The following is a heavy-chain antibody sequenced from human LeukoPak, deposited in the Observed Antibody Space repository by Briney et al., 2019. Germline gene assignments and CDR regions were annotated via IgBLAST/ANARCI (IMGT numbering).Heavy chain of an antibody. CDR3: ARDRDDGGFEY. Sequence: PGGSLRLSCAASGFSFRNYWMSWVRQAPEKGLEWVANVKEDGRVKQYMDSVKGRFTISRDNAKNSLYLQMNSLRVEDTAVYYCARDRDDGGFEYWGQGSLVTVSS. CDR1: GFSFRNYW. D-gene: IGHD4-23*01. CDR2: VKEDGRVK. V-gene: IGHV3-7*01. J-gene: IGHJ4*02.